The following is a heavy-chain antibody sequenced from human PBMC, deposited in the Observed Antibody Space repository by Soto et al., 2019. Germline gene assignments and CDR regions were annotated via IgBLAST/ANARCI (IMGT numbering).Heavy chain of an antibody. CDR2: IIPIFGTA. Sequence: ASVKVSCKASGDTFTSYGISWVRQAPGQGLEWMGGIIPIFGTANYAQKFQGRVTITADESTSTAYMELSSLRSEDTAVYYCAGMGIAVAAKSLAFDYWGQGTLVTVSS. J-gene: IGHJ4*02. CDR1: GDTFTSYG. CDR3: AGMGIAVAAKSLAFDY. V-gene: IGHV1-69*13. D-gene: IGHD6-19*01.